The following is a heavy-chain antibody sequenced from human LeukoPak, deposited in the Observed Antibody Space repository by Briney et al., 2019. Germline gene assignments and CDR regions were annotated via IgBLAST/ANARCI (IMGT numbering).Heavy chain of an antibody. J-gene: IGHJ4*02. D-gene: IGHD6-13*01. V-gene: IGHV4-39*01. CDR1: GGSISSSSHY. CDR2: IYFSGST. Sequence: SETLSLTCTVFGGSISSSSHYWGWIRQPPGEGLEWIGSIYFSGSTYYSPSLKSRVTISVDPSTNQFSLKLSSVTAADTAVYYCARQSSSWYGAFDYWGQGTLVTVSS. CDR3: ARQSSSWYGAFDY.